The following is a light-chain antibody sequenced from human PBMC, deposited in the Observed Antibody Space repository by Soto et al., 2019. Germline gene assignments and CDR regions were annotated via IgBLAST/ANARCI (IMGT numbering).Light chain of an antibody. CDR1: QSLLQSNGNNY. CDR2: LGS. J-gene: IGKJ4*01. Sequence: DIVMTQSPLSLPATPGEPASISCRSSQSLLQSNGNNYLDWYLQKPGQSPQLLIYLGSNRASGVPDRFSGSGSGTDFTLQISRVEAEDVGVYYCMQALQTPPAFGGGTKVEIK. CDR3: MQALQTPPA. V-gene: IGKV2-28*01.